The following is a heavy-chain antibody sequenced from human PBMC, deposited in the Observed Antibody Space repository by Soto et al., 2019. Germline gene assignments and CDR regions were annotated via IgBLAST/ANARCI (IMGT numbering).Heavy chain of an antibody. CDR2: ISYDGSNK. V-gene: IGHV3-30*01. Sequence: PGGSLRLSCAASGFTFSSYAMHWVRQAPDKGLERVAVISYDGSNKYYADSVKGRFTISRDNSKNTLYLQMNSLRAEDTAVYYWARDGVVPAAIQQYYYYGMDVWGQGTTVTVSS. D-gene: IGHD2-2*02. CDR1: GFTFSSYA. CDR3: ARDGVVPAAIQQYYYYGMDV. J-gene: IGHJ6*02.